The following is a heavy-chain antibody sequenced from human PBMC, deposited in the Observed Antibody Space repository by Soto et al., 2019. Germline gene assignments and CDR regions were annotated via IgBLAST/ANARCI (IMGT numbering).Heavy chain of an antibody. V-gene: IGHV4-31*03. J-gene: IGHJ5*02. CDR1: GGSISSGGYY. CDR3: ARGSMIGSSSMGFDP. CDR2: IYYSGST. D-gene: IGHD6-6*01. Sequence: SETLSLTCTVSGGSISSGGYYWSWIRQHPGKGLEWIGYIYYSGSTYYNPSLKSRVTISVDTSKNQFSLKLSSVTAADTAVYYCARGSMIGSSSMGFDPWGQGTLVTLSS.